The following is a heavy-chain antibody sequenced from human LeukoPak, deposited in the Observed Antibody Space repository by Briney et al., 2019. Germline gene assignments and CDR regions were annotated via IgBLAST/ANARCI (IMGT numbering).Heavy chain of an antibody. CDR2: INHSGST. CDR1: GGSFSGYY. Sequence: PSETLSLTCAVYGGSFSGYYWRWIRQPPGKGLEWIGEINHSGSTNYNPSLKSRVTISVDTSKNQFSLKLSSVTAADTAVYYCARQPRYCSSISCYRIDYWGQGTLVTVSS. V-gene: IGHV4-34*01. CDR3: ARQPRYCSSISCYRIDY. D-gene: IGHD2-2*01. J-gene: IGHJ4*02.